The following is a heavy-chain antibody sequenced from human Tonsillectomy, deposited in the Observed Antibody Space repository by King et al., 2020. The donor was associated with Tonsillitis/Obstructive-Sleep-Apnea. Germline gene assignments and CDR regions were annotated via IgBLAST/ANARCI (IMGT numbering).Heavy chain of an antibody. CDR2: IYPGDSDT. D-gene: IGHD2-2*01. CDR3: ARRASAAPPYYYYYMDV. Sequence: QLVQSGAEVKKPGASLKISCKGSGYSFTSYWIGWVRQMPGKGLEWMGIIYPGDSDTRYSPSFQGQVTISADKSISTAYLQWSSLKASDTAMYYCARRASAAPPYYYYYMDVWGKGTTVTVSS. J-gene: IGHJ6*03. CDR1: GYSFTSYW. V-gene: IGHV5-51*01.